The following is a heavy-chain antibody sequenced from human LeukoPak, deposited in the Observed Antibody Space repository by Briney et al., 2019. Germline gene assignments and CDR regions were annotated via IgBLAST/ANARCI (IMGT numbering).Heavy chain of an antibody. D-gene: IGHD3-22*01. V-gene: IGHV1-2*02. CDR3: AREGSGNYYRDAFDI. J-gene: IGHJ3*02. CDR2: INPNSGGT. Sequence: ASVKVSCKASGYTFTGYYMNWVRQAPGQGLEWMGWINPNSGGTNYAQKFQGRVTMTRDTSISTAYMDLSRLKSDDTAMYYCAREGSGNYYRDAFDIWGQGTLVTVSS. CDR1: GYTFTGYY.